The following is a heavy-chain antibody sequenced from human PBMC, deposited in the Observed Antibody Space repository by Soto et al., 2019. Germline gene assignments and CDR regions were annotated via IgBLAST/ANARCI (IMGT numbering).Heavy chain of an antibody. CDR1: GDSVSSNSAT. J-gene: IGHJ6*02. V-gene: IGHV6-1*01. Sequence: SQTLSLTCAISGDSVSSNSATWNWIRQSPSRGLEWLGRTYYRSKWYNDYSVSVKSRMTINPDTSKNQFSLQLNSVTPEDTAVYYCAREITMVRGVKSSYYYGMDVWGQGTTVTVSS. CDR3: AREITMVRGVKSSYYYGMDV. D-gene: IGHD3-10*01. CDR2: TYYRSKWYN.